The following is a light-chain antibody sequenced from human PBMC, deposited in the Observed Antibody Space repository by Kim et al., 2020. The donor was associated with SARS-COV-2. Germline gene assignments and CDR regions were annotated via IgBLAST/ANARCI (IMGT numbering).Light chain of an antibody. V-gene: IGKV3-15*01. Sequence: SPGERPTPPCRASQSVTSSLAWYQQKPGQAPGLLIYGASNRATGIPARFSGSGSGTEFTLTISNLQSEDIAVYYCQQYSNWPPGTFGQGTRLEI. J-gene: IGKJ2*01. CDR1: QSVTSS. CDR3: QQYSNWPPGT. CDR2: GAS.